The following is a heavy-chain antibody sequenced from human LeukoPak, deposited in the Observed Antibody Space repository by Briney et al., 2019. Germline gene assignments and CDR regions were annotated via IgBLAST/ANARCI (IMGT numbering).Heavy chain of an antibody. CDR3: AREQYLAYDVFGF. CDR2: VHFSGTT. D-gene: IGHD4-11*01. J-gene: IGHJ3*01. CDR1: GGSITGYY. Sequence: PSETLSLTCTVSGGSITGYYWSWIRQPPGRGLEWIGYVHFSGTTSFNPSLKSRVTIPVDTSKNQFSLRLSSVTAADTAVYYCAREQYLAYDVFGFWGQGTMVTVSS. V-gene: IGHV4-59*01.